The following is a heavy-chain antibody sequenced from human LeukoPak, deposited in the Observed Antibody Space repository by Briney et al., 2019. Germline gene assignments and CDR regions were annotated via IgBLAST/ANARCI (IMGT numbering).Heavy chain of an antibody. Sequence: PSETLSLTCAVYGGSFSGYYWSWIRQPPGKGPEWIGEINHSGSTNYNPSLKSRVTISVDTSKNQFSLKLSSVTAADTAVYYCARRPPPYSSSWFYYYMDVWGKGTTVTVSS. CDR1: GGSFSGYY. CDR3: ARRPPPYSSSWFYYYMDV. D-gene: IGHD6-13*01. V-gene: IGHV4-34*01. J-gene: IGHJ6*03. CDR2: INHSGST.